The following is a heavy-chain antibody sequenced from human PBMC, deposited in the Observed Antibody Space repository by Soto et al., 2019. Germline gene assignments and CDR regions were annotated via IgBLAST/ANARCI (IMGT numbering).Heavy chain of an antibody. Sequence: ASVKVSCKASGGTFSSYAISWVRQAPGQGLEWMGGIIPIFGTANYAQKFQGRVTITADESTSTAYMELSSLRSEDTAVYYCARDDIRNCTNGVCYTGDYYYGMDVWGQGTTVTVSS. V-gene: IGHV1-69*13. J-gene: IGHJ6*02. CDR2: IIPIFGTA. CDR3: ARDDIRNCTNGVCYTGDYYYGMDV. CDR1: GGTFSSYA. D-gene: IGHD2-8*01.